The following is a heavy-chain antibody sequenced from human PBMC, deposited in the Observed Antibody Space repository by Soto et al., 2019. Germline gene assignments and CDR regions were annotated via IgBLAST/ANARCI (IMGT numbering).Heavy chain of an antibody. CDR3: ARVQLERRFYYYYYMDV. CDR2: IWYDGSNK. Sequence: GGSLRLSCAASGFTFSSYGMHWVRQAPGKGLEWVAVIWYDGSNKYYADSVKGRFTISRDNSKNTLYLQMNSLRAEDTAVYYCARVQLERRFYYYYYMDVWGKGTTVTVSS. J-gene: IGHJ6*03. CDR1: GFTFSSYG. V-gene: IGHV3-33*01. D-gene: IGHD1-1*01.